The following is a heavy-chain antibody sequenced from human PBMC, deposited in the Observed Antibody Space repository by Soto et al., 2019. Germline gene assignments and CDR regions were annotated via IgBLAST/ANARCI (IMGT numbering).Heavy chain of an antibody. CDR1: GYSFTSYW. CDR3: ASSVVVPSTMNYFDY. V-gene: IGHV5-51*01. J-gene: IGHJ4*02. D-gene: IGHD2-15*01. CDR2: IYPGDSDT. Sequence: GESLKISCKGSGYSFTSYWIGWVRQMPGKGLEWMGIIYPGDSDTKYSPSFQGQVTISADKSISTAYLQWSSLKASDTAMYYCASSVVVPSTMNYFDYWGQGSLVTVSS.